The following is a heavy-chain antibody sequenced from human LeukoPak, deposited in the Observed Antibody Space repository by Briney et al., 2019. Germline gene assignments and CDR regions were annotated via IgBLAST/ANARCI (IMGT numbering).Heavy chain of an antibody. CDR1: GYTFTDYY. CDR3: ARDLERGYDYYFDY. D-gene: IGHD5-12*01. V-gene: IGHV1-2*06. J-gene: IGHJ4*02. CDR2: INPNSGGT. Sequence: ASVKVSCKDSGYTFTDYYIHWVRQAPGQGLEWMGRINPNSGGTNYAQIFQGRVTMTRDTSITTAYMELRILKSDDTAVYYCARDLERGYDYYFDYWGQGTLVTVSS.